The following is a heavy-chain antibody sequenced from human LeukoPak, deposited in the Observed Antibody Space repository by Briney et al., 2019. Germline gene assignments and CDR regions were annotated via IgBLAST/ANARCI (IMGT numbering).Heavy chain of an antibody. CDR1: GLTFSSYA. J-gene: IGHJ3*02. CDR2: ISGSGGST. CDR3: ARETFSLFFDI. Sequence: GGSLRLSCAATGLTFSSYAMSWVRQAPGKGLEWVSAISGSGGSTYYADSVKGRFTISRDNSKNTLYLQMNSLRAEDTAVYYCARETFSLFFDIWGQGTMVTVSS. V-gene: IGHV3-23*01.